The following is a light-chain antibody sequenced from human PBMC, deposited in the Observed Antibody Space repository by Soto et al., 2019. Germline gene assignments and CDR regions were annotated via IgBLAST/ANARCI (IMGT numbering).Light chain of an antibody. CDR2: DAS. J-gene: IGKJ4*01. CDR3: QQRSNWPLT. V-gene: IGKV3-11*01. CDR1: QSVSSY. Sequence: EIVLTQSPATLSLSPGERATLSCRASQSVSSYLAWYQQRPGQAPRLLMYDASNRATGIPARFSGSGSGTDFTLTISSLEPEDFALYYCQQRSNWPLTFGGGTKVEI.